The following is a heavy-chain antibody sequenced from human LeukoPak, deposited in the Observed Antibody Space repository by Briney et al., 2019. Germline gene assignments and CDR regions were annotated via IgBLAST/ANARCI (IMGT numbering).Heavy chain of an antibody. J-gene: IGHJ4*02. D-gene: IGHD2-2*01. CDR2: IKSKTDGGTT. CDR1: GFTFNNAW. CDR3: ATDQYSGTMTFDY. V-gene: IGHV3-15*01. Sequence: GGSLRLFCAASGFTFNNAWMSWVRQAPGKGLEWVGRIKSKTDGGTTDYAAPVKGRFTISRDDSKNTLYLRMNSLKIEDTAVYYCATDQYSGTMTFDYWGQGALVTVSS.